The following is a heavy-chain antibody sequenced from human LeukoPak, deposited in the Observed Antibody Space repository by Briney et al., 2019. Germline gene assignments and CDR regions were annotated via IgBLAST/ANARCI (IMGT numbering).Heavy chain of an antibody. CDR1: GYTFTSYG. D-gene: IGHD2-2*01. J-gene: IGHJ6*03. V-gene: IGHV1-18*01. CDR2: ISAYNGNT. Sequence: AASVKVSCKASGYTFTSYGISWVRQAPGQGLEWMGWISAYNGNTNYAQKLQGRVTMTTDTSTSTAYMELRSLRSDNTAVYYCARGNIVVVPAAMGYYYYMDVWGKGTTVTVSS. CDR3: ARGNIVVVPAAMGYYYYMDV.